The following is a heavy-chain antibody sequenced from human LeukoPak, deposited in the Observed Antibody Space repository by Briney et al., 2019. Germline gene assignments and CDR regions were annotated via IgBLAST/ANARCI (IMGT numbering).Heavy chain of an antibody. CDR3: ARVYDSSGYYRHYFDY. J-gene: IGHJ4*02. V-gene: IGHV1-18*01. D-gene: IGHD3-22*01. CDR1: GYTFTSYG. Sequence: ASVKVSCKASGYTFTSYGISWVRQAPGQGLEWMGWISAYNGNTNYAQKLQGRVTMTTDTSTSTAYMELRSLRPDDTAVYYCARVYDSSGYYRHYFDYWGQGTLVTVSS. CDR2: ISAYNGNT.